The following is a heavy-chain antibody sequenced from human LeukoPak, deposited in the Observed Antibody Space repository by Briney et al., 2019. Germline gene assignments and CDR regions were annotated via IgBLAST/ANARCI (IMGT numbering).Heavy chain of an antibody. CDR2: IRSDGGST. CDR3: TRRYGDHSGWAGYHDS. CDR1: GFSFSDYI. J-gene: IGHJ4*02. Sequence: PGGSLRLSCVASGFSFSDYIMHWVRQAPGKGLEYVSAIRSDGGSTVYPNSVKGRFTISRDNSKSTLYLQLGSLRAEDTAVYYCTRRYGDHSGWAGYHDSWGQGTLVTVSS. V-gene: IGHV3-64*01. D-gene: IGHD6-19*01.